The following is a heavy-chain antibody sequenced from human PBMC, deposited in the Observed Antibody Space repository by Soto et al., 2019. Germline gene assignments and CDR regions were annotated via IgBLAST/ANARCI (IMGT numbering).Heavy chain of an antibody. Sequence: PGGSLRLSCAASAFTFSSYATSWVRQAPGKGLEWVSTISAGGGGTYYADSVKGRFTISRDNSKNTLYLQMNSLRAEDTAVYYCARDAGGVATDYYYYVDVWGKGTTVTVSS. D-gene: IGHD5-12*01. CDR2: ISAGGGGT. V-gene: IGHV3-23*01. CDR3: ARDAGGVATDYYYYVDV. J-gene: IGHJ6*03. CDR1: AFTFSSYA.